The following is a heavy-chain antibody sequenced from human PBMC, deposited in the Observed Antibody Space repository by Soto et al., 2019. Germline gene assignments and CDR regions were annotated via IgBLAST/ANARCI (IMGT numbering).Heavy chain of an antibody. D-gene: IGHD6-13*01. V-gene: IGHV3-23*01. Sequence: GGSLRLSCAASGFTFSSYAMSWVRQAPGKGLEWVSAISGSGGSTYYADSVKGRFTISRDNSKNTLYLQMNSLRAEDTAVYYCAKGSSSSNEWYYYGMDVWGQGTTVTVSS. CDR2: ISGSGGST. J-gene: IGHJ6*02. CDR3: AKGSSSSNEWYYYGMDV. CDR1: GFTFSSYA.